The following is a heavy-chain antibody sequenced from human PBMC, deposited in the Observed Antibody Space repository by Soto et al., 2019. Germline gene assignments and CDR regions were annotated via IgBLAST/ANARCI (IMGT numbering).Heavy chain of an antibody. J-gene: IGHJ6*02. V-gene: IGHV3-33*01. D-gene: IGHD6-19*01. Sequence: QVQLVESGGGVVQPGRSLRLSCAASGFTFSSYGMHWVRQAPGKGLEWVAVIWYDGSNKYYADSVKGRFTISRDNSKXXLXLXXNSLRAEDTAVYYCARDRVAVAGTDYYYYYYGMDVWGQGTTVTVSS. CDR1: GFTFSSYG. CDR3: ARDRVAVAGTDYYYYYYGMDV. CDR2: IWYDGSNK.